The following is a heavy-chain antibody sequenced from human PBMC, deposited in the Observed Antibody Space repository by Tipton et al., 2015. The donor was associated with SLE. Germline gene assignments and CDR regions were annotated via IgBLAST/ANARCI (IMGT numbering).Heavy chain of an antibody. CDR2: INTVEETR. D-gene: IGHD3-10*01. CDR1: GFTFSNYE. CDR3: ARDWASSAYPSGVGAFDL. V-gene: IGHV3-48*03. Sequence: SLRLSCAASGFTFSNYEFNWVRQAPGKGLEWVSYINTVEETRYADSVRGRFTISRDNARNSVYLQMFSLRADDTAVYYCARDWASSAYPSGVGAFDLWGQGTKATVSS. J-gene: IGHJ3*01.